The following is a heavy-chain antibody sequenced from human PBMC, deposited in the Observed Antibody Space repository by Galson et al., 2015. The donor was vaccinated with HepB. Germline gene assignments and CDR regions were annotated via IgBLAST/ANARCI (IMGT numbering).Heavy chain of an antibody. CDR1: GFTFSSYG. J-gene: IGHJ3*02. CDR3: AKVLYSNYLHGAFDI. D-gene: IGHD4-11*01. Sequence: SLRLSCAASGFTFSSYGMHWVRQAPGKGLEWVAVISYDGSNKYYADSVKGRFTISRDNSKNTLYLQMNSLRAEDTAVYYCAKVLYSNYLHGAFDIWGQGTMVTVSS. V-gene: IGHV3-30*18. CDR2: ISYDGSNK.